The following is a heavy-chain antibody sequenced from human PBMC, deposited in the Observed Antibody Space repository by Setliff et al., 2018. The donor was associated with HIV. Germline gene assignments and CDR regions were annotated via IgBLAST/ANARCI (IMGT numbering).Heavy chain of an antibody. CDR2: IIPIFNTA. Sequence: RASVKVSCKASGGTFSLYAINWVRQAPGQGLEWMGGIIPIFNTANYAQKFQGRVTITADGSTSTAYMELSSLRFEDTATYYCARDQATGYEKVWFSWIDPWGQGTLGTVS. CDR1: GGTFSLYA. V-gene: IGHV1-69*13. J-gene: IGHJ5*02. CDR3: ARDQATGYEKVWFSWIDP. D-gene: IGHD5-12*01.